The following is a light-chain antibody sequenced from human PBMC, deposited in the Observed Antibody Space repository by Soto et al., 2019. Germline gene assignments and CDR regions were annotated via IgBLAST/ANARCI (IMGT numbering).Light chain of an antibody. J-gene: IGKJ4*01. CDR3: QQSDNWHLLS. CDR1: QSVSDN. Sequence: SAAPGQKVTLSCRASQSVSDNIYLASYQQQPRQAPPIPLYRASTRVTDIPARFSGSGSGTAFTTPTSNLQSADYATYYCQQSDNWHLLSFGGGTKVDIK. CDR2: RAS. V-gene: IGKV3-15*01.